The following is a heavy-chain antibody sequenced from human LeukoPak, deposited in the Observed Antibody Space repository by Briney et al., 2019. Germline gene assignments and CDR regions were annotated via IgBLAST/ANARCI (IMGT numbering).Heavy chain of an antibody. D-gene: IGHD3-3*01. CDR2: IYYSGNT. V-gene: IGHV4-38-2*02. J-gene: IGHJ4*02. CDR1: GYSISRGYY. CDR3: ARDGVVTMELDS. Sequence: SETLSLTCTVSGYSISRGYYWGWIRQPPGKGLEWIGSIYYSGNTYDNPSLKSRVTMSVDTSKNQFSLNLKSVTAADTGMYYCARDGVVTMELDSWGQGTLVTVSS.